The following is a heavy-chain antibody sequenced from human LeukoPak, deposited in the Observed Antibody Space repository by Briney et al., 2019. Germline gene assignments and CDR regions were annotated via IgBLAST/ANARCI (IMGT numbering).Heavy chain of an antibody. D-gene: IGHD2-2*01. J-gene: IGHJ4*02. CDR2: INPNSGGT. Sequence: ASVKVSCKASGYTFTGYYMHWVRQAPGQGLEWMGWINPNSGGTNYAQKFQGGVTMTRDTSISTAYMELSRLRSDDTAVYYCARGETVVVPAAHFDYWGQGTLVTVSS. V-gene: IGHV1-2*02. CDR1: GYTFTGYY. CDR3: ARGETVVVPAAHFDY.